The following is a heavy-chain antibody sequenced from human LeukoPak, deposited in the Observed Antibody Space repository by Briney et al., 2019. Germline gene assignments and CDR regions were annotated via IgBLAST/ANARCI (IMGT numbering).Heavy chain of an antibody. D-gene: IGHD4-17*01. Sequence: SETLSLSCTVSGGSISSYYWSWIRQPPGKGLEWIGYIYYSGSTNYNPSLKSRVTISVDTSKNQFSLKLSSVTAADTAVYYCAREYRQDYGDDEPFYYMDVWGKGTTVTVSS. J-gene: IGHJ6*03. V-gene: IGHV4-59*01. CDR3: AREYRQDYGDDEPFYYMDV. CDR2: IYYSGST. CDR1: GGSISSYY.